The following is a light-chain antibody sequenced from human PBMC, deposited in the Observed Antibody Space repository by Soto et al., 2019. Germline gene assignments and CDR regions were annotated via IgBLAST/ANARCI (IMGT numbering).Light chain of an antibody. CDR3: SSHTSSSIL. V-gene: IGLV2-14*01. Sequence: QSALTQPASVSGSPGQSITISCTGTSSDVGGYNYVSWYQQHPGKAPKLMIYDVSNRPSGVSNRFSASKSGNTASLTISGLQAEDEGDYYCSSHTSSSILFGGGTKLTVL. CDR2: DVS. CDR1: SSDVGGYNY. J-gene: IGLJ2*01.